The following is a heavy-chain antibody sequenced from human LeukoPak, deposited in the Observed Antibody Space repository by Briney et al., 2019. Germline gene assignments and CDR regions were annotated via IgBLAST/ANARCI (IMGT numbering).Heavy chain of an antibody. Sequence: SQTLSLTCAISGDSVSSNSTACNWIRQSPSRGPEWLGRTYYRSKWHNDYAVSVKSRITINPDTSKNQFSLQLNSVTPEDTAVYYCARGGQGDGYSADEAFDFWGQGTMVTVSS. D-gene: IGHD5-24*01. CDR3: ARGGQGDGYSADEAFDF. CDR2: TYYRSKWHN. V-gene: IGHV6-1*01. J-gene: IGHJ3*01. CDR1: GDSVSSNSTA.